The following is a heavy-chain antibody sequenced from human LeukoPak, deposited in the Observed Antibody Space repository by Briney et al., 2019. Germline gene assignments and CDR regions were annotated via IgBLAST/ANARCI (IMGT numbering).Heavy chain of an antibody. V-gene: IGHV3-11*01. J-gene: IGHJ5*02. CDR1: GFTFSDYY. CDR2: ISSSGSTI. D-gene: IGHD7-27*01. CDR3: ARESLGNWFDP. Sequence: GGSLRLFCAASGFTFSDYYMSWIRQAAGKGLEWVSYISSSGSTIYYADSVKGRFTISRDNVKNSLYLQMNSLRAEDTAVYYCARESLGNWFDPWGQGTLVTVSS.